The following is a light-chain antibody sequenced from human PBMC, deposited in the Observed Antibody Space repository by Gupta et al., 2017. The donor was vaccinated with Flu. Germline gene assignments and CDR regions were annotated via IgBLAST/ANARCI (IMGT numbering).Light chain of an antibody. V-gene: IGLV1-44*01. CDR1: SSNIGSNA. J-gene: IGLJ1*01. CDR3: AAWDDSLNGHYV. Sequence: QSVLAQPPSASGTPGQRVTNTCSGSSSNIGSNAVNWYQQVPGTSPKLLIYGSNQRPSGVPDRFAGSKSGTSASLAIRGLQSEDEADYYCAAWDDSLNGHYVFGTGTKVTVL. CDR2: GSN.